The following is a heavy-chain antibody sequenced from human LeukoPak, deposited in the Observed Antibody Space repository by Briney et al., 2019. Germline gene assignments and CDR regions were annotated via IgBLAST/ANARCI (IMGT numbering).Heavy chain of an antibody. Sequence: PSETLSLTCTVSGGSISGYYWSWIHQSPGKGLEWIVEINHSGSANYNPSLKSRVTMSVDTSKNQFSLNLNSVTAADTAVYYCARATQGRWLDRGVLDYWGQGTLVTVSS. J-gene: IGHJ4*02. V-gene: IGHV4-34*01. CDR2: INHSGSA. CDR3: ARATQGRWLDRGVLDY. D-gene: IGHD6-19*01. CDR1: GGSISGYY.